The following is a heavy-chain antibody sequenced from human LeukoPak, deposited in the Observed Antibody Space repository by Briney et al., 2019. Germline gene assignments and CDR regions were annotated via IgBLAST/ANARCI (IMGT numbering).Heavy chain of an antibody. CDR3: ASRIATAGGVDY. J-gene: IGHJ4*02. CDR2: ISYDGSNK. Sequence: GGSLRLSCAASGFTFSSYAMHWVRQAPGKGLEWVAVISYDGSNKYYADSVKGRFTISRDNSKNTLHLQMNTLRAEDTAVYYCASRIATAGGVDYWGQGTLVTVSS. CDR1: GFTFSSYA. D-gene: IGHD6-13*01. V-gene: IGHV3-30*14.